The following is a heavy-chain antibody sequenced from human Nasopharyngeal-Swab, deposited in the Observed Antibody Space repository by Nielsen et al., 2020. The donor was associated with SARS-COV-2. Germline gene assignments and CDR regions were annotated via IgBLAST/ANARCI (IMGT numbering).Heavy chain of an antibody. CDR2: ISGSGGST. CDR3: AKAASGGMDV. Sequence: WIRQPPGKGLEWVSAISGSGGSTYYADSVKGRFTISRDNSKNTLYLQMNSLRAEDAAVYYCAKAASGGMDVWGQGTTVTVSS. V-gene: IGHV3-23*01. J-gene: IGHJ6*02.